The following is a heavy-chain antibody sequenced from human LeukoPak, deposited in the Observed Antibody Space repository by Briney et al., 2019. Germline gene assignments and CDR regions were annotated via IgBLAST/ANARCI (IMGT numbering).Heavy chain of an antibody. CDR3: ARDKNWKPDY. V-gene: IGHV1-18*01. D-gene: IGHD1-1*01. Sequence: GASVKVSCKASGGTFNNYAISWVRQAPGQGLEWMGWISAYNGNTNYAQSLQGRVTMTTDTSTSTAYMELRSLGSDDTAVYYCARDKNWKPDYWGQGTLATVSS. CDR2: ISAYNGNT. CDR1: GGTFNNYA. J-gene: IGHJ4*02.